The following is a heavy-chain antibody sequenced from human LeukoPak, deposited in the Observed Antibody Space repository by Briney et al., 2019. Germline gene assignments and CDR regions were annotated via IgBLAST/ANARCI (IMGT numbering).Heavy chain of an antibody. CDR2: INPNSGGT. D-gene: IGHD2-15*01. V-gene: IGHV1-2*06. J-gene: IGHJ3*02. CDR3: ARERGYCSGGSCPGAFDI. Sequence: ASVKVSCKASGYTFTGYYMHWVRQAPGQGLEWMGRINPNSGGTNYAQKFQGRVTMTRDTSISTAYMALSRLRSDDTAVYYCARERGYCSGGSCPGAFDIWGQGTMVTVSS. CDR1: GYTFTGYY.